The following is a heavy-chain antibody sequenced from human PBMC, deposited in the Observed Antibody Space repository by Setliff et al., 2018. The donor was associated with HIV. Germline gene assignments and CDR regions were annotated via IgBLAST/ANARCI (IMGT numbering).Heavy chain of an antibody. CDR3: AKMYTAMDPDTFDI. J-gene: IGHJ3*02. CDR1: GFTFSTYW. V-gene: IGHV3-30*02. D-gene: IGHD5-18*01. CDR2: IRYDGSYR. Sequence: GGSLRLSCAASGFTFSTYWMSWVRQAPGKGLEWVAFIRYDGSYRYYVDSVKGRFTISRDNSKNTMFLQMNSLRVEDTAIYYCAKMYTAMDPDTFDIWGQGTMVTVSS.